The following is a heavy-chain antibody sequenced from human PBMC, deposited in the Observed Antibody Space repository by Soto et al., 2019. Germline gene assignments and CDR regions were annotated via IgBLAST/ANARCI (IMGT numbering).Heavy chain of an antibody. D-gene: IGHD3-22*01. Sequence: ASVKVSCKASGYTFTSYGISWVRQAPGQGLEWMGWISAYNGNTNYAQKLQGRVTMTTDTSTSTAYMELRSLRSDDTAVYYCARSPYYYDSSGYSRRDFDYWGQGTLVTV. J-gene: IGHJ4*02. CDR1: GYTFTSYG. CDR2: ISAYNGNT. CDR3: ARSPYYYDSSGYSRRDFDY. V-gene: IGHV1-18*01.